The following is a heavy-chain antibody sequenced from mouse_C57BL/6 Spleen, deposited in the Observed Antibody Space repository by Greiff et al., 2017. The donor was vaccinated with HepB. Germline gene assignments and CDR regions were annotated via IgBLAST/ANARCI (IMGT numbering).Heavy chain of an antibody. J-gene: IGHJ4*01. Sequence: EVQLVESGGGLVKPGGSLKLSCAASGFTFSDYGMHWFRRAPEKGLEWVAYISSGSSTIYYADTVKGRFTISRDNAKNTLYLQMTSLRSEDTAMYYCAREGFYSAMDYWGQGTSVAVSS. D-gene: IGHD3-3*01. V-gene: IGHV5-17*01. CDR1: GFTFSDYG. CDR3: AREGFYSAMDY. CDR2: ISSGSSTI.